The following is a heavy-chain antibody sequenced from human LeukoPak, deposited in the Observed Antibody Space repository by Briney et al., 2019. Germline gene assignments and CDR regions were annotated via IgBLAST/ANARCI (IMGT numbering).Heavy chain of an antibody. CDR3: ASCPPYYYYYYMDV. Sequence: PSETLSLTCTVSGGSISSSSYYWGWIRQPPGKGLGWIESIYYSGSTYYNPSLKSRVTISVDTSKNQFSLKLSSVTAADTAVYYCASCPPYYYYYYMDVRGKGTTVTVSS. CDR2: IYYSGST. CDR1: GGSISSSSYY. J-gene: IGHJ6*03. V-gene: IGHV4-39*07.